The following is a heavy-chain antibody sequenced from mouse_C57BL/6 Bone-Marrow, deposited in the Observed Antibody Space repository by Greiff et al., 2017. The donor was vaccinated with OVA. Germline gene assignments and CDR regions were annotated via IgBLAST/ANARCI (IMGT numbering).Heavy chain of an antibody. CDR3: ARVITTVAMDY. J-gene: IGHJ4*01. D-gene: IGHD1-1*01. V-gene: IGHV5-16*01. CDR2: INYDGSST. Sequence: DVKLVESEGGLVQPGSSMKLSCTASGFTFSDYYMAWVRQVPEKGLEWVANINYDGSSTYYLDSLKSRFIISRDNAKNILYLQMSSLKSEDTATYYCARVITTVAMDYWGQGTSVTVSS. CDR1: GFTFSDYY.